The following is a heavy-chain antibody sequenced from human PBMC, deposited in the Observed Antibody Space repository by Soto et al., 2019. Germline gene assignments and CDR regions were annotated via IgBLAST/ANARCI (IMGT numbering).Heavy chain of an antibody. CDR1: GFTFSSYS. D-gene: IGHD6-6*01. CDR3: ARGVSSSSSIYYYYMDV. V-gene: IGHV3-21*01. CDR2: ISSSSSYI. J-gene: IGHJ6*03. Sequence: PGGSLRLSCAASGFTFSSYSMNWVRQAPGKGLEWVSSISSSSSYIYYADSVKGRFTISRDNAKNSLYLQMNSLRAEDTAVYYCARGVSSSSSIYYYYMDVWGKGTTVTVS.